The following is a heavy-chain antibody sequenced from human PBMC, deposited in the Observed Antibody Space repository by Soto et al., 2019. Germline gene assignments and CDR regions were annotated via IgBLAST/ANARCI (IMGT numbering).Heavy chain of an antibody. CDR1: GGSISSYY. V-gene: IGHV4-59*08. Sequence: QVQLQESGPGLVKPSETLSLTCTVSGGSISSYYWSWIRQPPGKGLEWIGYIYYSGSTNYNPSLTSRVTLSVDTSKTQFSLKLSSVTAADTAVYYCARHYGYNYFDYWGQGTLVTVSS. CDR2: IYYSGST. J-gene: IGHJ4*02. D-gene: IGHD5-12*01. CDR3: ARHYGYNYFDY.